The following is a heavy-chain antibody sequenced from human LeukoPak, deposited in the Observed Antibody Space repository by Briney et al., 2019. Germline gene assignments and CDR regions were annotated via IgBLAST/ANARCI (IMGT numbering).Heavy chain of an antibody. V-gene: IGHV3-23*01. D-gene: IGHD6-19*01. Sequence: PGGALRLTCEASGFAFSNFVVTWVRQAPGKGLEWVSSISGSGGSPYYAESVKSRFPISRDNSKNTLHLQMNSLRVEDTAVYYCAKEGGWLYGSPDYWGQGTLVTVSS. CDR2: ISGSGGSP. J-gene: IGHJ4*02. CDR3: AKEGGWLYGSPDY. CDR1: GFAFSNFV.